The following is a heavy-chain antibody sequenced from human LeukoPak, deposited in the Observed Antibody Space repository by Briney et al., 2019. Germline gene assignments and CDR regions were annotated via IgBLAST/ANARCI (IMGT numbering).Heavy chain of an antibody. Sequence: SVKVSCKASGGTFSSYAISWVRQAPGQGLEWMGGIIPIFGTANYAQKFQGRVTITADESTSTAYMELSSLRSEDTAVHYCAREGVLERPAGYFDYWGQGTLVTVSS. J-gene: IGHJ4*02. V-gene: IGHV1-69*13. CDR3: AREGVLERPAGYFDY. CDR2: IIPIFGTA. CDR1: GGTFSSYA. D-gene: IGHD1-1*01.